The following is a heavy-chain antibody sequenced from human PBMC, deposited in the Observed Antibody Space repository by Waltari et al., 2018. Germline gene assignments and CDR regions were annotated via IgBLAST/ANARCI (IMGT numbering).Heavy chain of an antibody. CDR1: GGSISSGSYY. V-gene: IGHV4-61*09. D-gene: IGHD3-10*01. CDR3: ARAGLLWFRAGWFDP. CDR2: IYTSGVT. J-gene: IGHJ5*02. Sequence: QVQLQESGPGLVKPSQTLSLTCTVSGGSISSGSYYWSWIRQPAGKGLEWIGYIYTSGVTNYDPTLKRRVTISVDTSKIQYSLKLSTVTAADTAVYYCARAGLLWFRAGWFDPWGQGTLVTVSS.